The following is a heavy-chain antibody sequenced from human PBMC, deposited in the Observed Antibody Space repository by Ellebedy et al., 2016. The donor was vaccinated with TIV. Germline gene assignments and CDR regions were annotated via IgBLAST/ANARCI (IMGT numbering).Heavy chain of an antibody. V-gene: IGHV1-69*10. CDR2: IIPILGKA. D-gene: IGHD4-23*01. J-gene: IGHJ4*02. Sequence: AASVKVSCKASGGTFSSYGISWVRQAPGQGLEWMGGIIPILGKAHYAQKCQGRVTIIADESTSTAYMELSSLRSEETAVYYCARVGNYYGGNPSYYFDYWGQGTLVTVSS. CDR3: ARVGNYYGGNPSYYFDY. CDR1: GGTFSSYG.